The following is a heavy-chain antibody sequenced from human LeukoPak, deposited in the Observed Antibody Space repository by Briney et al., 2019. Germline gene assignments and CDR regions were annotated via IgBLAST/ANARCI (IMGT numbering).Heavy chain of an antibody. CDR1: GFTFSSYG. D-gene: IGHD2-8*02. CDR3: AKDAAAADTGHY. Sequence: GRSLRLSCAASGFTFSSYGMHWARQAPGKGLEWVAVISYDGSNKYYADSVKGRFTISRDNSKNTLYLQMNSLRAEDTAVYYCAKDAAAADTGHYWGQGTLVTVSS. J-gene: IGHJ4*02. V-gene: IGHV3-30*18. CDR2: ISYDGSNK.